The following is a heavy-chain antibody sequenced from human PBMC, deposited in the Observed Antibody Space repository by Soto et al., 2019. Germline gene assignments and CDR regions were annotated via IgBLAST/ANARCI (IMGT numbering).Heavy chain of an antibody. V-gene: IGHV4-39*02. J-gene: IGHJ4*02. CDR1: GGSISSSSYY. CDR2: IYYSGST. CDR3: AREGKDAYCGGDCYFDY. Sequence: TLSLTCTVSGGSISSSSYYWGWIRQPPGKGLEWIGSIYYSGSTYYNPSLKSRVTINPDTSKNQFSLQLNSVTPEDTAVYYCAREGKDAYCGGDCYFDYWGQGTLVTVSS. D-gene: IGHD2-21*02.